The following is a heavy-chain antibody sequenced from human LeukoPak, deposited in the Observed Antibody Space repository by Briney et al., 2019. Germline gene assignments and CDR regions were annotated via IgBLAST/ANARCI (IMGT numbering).Heavy chain of an antibody. D-gene: IGHD2-15*01. CDR3: ARELVVKQDLDC. Sequence: PGGSLTLSRAASGFTFSSSSMNWVRQAPGKGLEWVPSISSSSDVYYADSVKGRFTISRDNAKNSLYLQMNNLRAEDTAVYYCARELVVKQDLDCWGEGTVDPVSS. CDR2: ISSSSDV. CDR1: GFTFSSSS. V-gene: IGHV3-21*01. J-gene: IGHJ4*02.